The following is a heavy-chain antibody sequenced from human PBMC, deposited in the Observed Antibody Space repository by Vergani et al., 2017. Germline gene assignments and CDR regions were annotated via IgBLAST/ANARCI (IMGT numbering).Heavy chain of an antibody. Sequence: EVQLVESGGGLVQPGRSLRLSCAASGFTFDDYAMHWVRQAPGKGLEWVSGISWNSGSIGYADSVKGRFTISRDNAKNSLDLQMNSLRAEDTALYYCAKDWEPAATTGWYFDLWGRGTLVTVSS. CDR3: AKDWEPAATTGWYFDL. J-gene: IGHJ2*01. CDR1: GFTFDDYA. D-gene: IGHD2-2*01. V-gene: IGHV3-9*01. CDR2: ISWNSGSI.